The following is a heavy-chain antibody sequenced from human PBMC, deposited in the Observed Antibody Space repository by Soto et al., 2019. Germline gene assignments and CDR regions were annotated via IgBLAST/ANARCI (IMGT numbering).Heavy chain of an antibody. J-gene: IGHJ4*02. D-gene: IGHD3-22*01. V-gene: IGHV3-33*01. CDR1: GFTFSRYG. CDR2: IWYDGSNK. CDR3: ARDYDSSGYPRYYFDY. Sequence: QVQLVESGGGVVQPGRSLRLSCAASGFTFSRYGMHWVRQAPGKGLEWVAVIWYDGSNKYYADSVKGRFTISRDNSKNTLYLQMNSXRXEDTAVYYCARDYDSSGYPRYYFDYWGQGTLVTVSS.